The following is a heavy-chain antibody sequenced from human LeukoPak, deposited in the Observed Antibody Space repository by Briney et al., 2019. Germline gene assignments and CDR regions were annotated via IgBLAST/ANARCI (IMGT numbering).Heavy chain of an antibody. CDR3: ARDHSNTWYGVDY. V-gene: IGHV3-33*01. D-gene: IGHD6-13*01. CDR1: GFTFSSYG. J-gene: IGHJ4*02. Sequence: GRSLRLSCAASGFTFSSYGMQWVRQAPGRGLEWVAVTWYDGSNKYYVDSVKGRLTISRENSKNTLYLQINSRRAEDTAVYYCARDHSNTWYGVDYWGRGALVTVSS. CDR2: TWYDGSNK.